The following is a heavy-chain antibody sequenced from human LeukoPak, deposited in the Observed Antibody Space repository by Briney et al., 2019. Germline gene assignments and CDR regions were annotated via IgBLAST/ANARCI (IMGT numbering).Heavy chain of an antibody. CDR1: GFTFSKYA. J-gene: IGHJ4*02. Sequence: PGGSLRLSCAASGFTFSKYAMSWVRQAPGKGLEWVSGIGDTGGTTFYADSVKGRFTISRDNSKNTLSLQMNSLRAEDRAVYYCAKDHGAGSYYNHPDYWGQGTLVTVSS. CDR3: AKDHGAGSYYNHPDY. D-gene: IGHD3-10*01. V-gene: IGHV3-23*01. CDR2: IGDTGGTT.